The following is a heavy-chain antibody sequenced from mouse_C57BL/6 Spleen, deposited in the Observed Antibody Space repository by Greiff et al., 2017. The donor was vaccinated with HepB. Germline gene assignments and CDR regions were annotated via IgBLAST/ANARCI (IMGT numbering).Heavy chain of an antibody. J-gene: IGHJ3*01. CDR3: TRLGYYGSSFAY. Sequence: VQRVESGAELVRPGASVTLSCKASGYTFTDYEMHWVKQTPVHGLEWIGAIDPETGGTAYNQKFKGKAILTADKSSSTAYMELRSLTSEDSAVYYCTRLGYYGSSFAYWGQGTLVTVSA. V-gene: IGHV1-15*01. CDR1: GYTFTDYE. CDR2: IDPETGGT. D-gene: IGHD1-1*01.